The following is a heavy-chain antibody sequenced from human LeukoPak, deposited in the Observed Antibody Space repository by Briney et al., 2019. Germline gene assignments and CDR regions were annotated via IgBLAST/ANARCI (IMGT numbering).Heavy chain of an antibody. CDR1: GGSITYYH. CDR2: IYYSGST. V-gene: IGHV4-59*08. J-gene: IGHJ4*02. Sequence: PSETLSLTCTASGGSITYYHWSWIRQPPGKGLEWIGYIYYSGSTNYNPSLKSRVTISVDTPKNQFSLKLSSVTAADTAVYYCARRLSSWYAFDYWGQGTLVTVSS. D-gene: IGHD6-13*01. CDR3: ARRLSSWYAFDY.